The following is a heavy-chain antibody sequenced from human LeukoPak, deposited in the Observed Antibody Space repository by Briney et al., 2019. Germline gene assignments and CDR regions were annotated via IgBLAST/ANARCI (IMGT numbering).Heavy chain of an antibody. V-gene: IGHV3-33*03. J-gene: IGHJ3*02. CDR3: ARQNTAFDAFDI. Sequence: GRSLRLSCAASGFTVSNSGMHWVRQAPGKGLEWVAVIWFDGNHIYYGDSVKGRFTISRDNAKNTLYLQMNSLRAEDTAVYYCARQNTAFDAFDIWGQGTTVTVS. CDR1: GFTVSNSG. D-gene: IGHD2-2*02. CDR2: IWFDGNHI.